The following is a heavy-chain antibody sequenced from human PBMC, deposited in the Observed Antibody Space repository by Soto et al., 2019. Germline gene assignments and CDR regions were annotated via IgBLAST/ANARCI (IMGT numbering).Heavy chain of an antibody. D-gene: IGHD3-9*01. J-gene: IGHJ4*02. CDR1: GCTFSDYY. Sequence: GSRRLSWSAAGCTFSDYYRSWIRQAPGKGLEWVSYISSSGSTIYYADSVKGRFTIARDNAKSSLYLQRNSRRAEDTAVYYCASHLLPSQRTYDTLSASPLDYWGQGTLVTVFS. CDR2: ISSSGSTI. V-gene: IGHV3-11*01. CDR3: ASHLLPSQRTYDTLSASPLDY.